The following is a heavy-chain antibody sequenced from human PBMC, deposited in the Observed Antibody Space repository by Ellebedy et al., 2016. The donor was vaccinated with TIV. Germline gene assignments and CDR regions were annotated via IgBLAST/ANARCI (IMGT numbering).Heavy chain of an antibody. CDR3: VKGLGYCSSASCYEDY. Sequence: GESLKISXAASGFIFSSYAMNWVRQAPGKGPGWVSVITRSGGGIYYAESVKGRFTISRDDSKNTLYLQTNSLRAEDTAVYYCVKGLGYCSSASCYEDYWGQGTLVTVSS. J-gene: IGHJ4*02. CDR2: ITRSGGGI. D-gene: IGHD2-2*01. V-gene: IGHV3-23*01. CDR1: GFIFSSYA.